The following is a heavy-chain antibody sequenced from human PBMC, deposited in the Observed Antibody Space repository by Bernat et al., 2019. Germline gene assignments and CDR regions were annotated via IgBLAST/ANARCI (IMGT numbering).Heavy chain of an antibody. CDR3: AREVQYSYDSGSYWGWFDP. CDR1: GGSISSGDYF. V-gene: IGHV4-30-4*01. CDR2: IYYSGST. Sequence: QVQLQESGPGLVKPSQTLSLTCTVSGGSISSGDYFWTWIRQPPGKGLEWIGYIYYSGSTYYNPSLKSRVTISVDTSKNQFTLKLSPVTAADTAVYYCAREVQYSYDSGSYWGWFDPWGQGTLVTVSS. D-gene: IGHD3-10*01. J-gene: IGHJ5*02.